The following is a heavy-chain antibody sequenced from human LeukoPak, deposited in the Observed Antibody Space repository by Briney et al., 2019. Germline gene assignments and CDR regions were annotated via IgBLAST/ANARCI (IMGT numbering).Heavy chain of an antibody. Sequence: ALVKVSCKASGYTFTGYYMHWVRQAPGQGLEWMGRINPNSGGTNYAQKFQGRVTMTRDTSISTAYMELSRLRSDDTAVYYCARVSPVVPAAKFDYWGQGTLVTVSS. V-gene: IGHV1-2*06. D-gene: IGHD2-2*01. CDR2: INPNSGGT. CDR3: ARVSPVVPAAKFDY. J-gene: IGHJ4*02. CDR1: GYTFTGYY.